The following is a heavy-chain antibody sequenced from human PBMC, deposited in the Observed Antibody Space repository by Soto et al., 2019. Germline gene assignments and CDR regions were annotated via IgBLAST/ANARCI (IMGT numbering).Heavy chain of an antibody. J-gene: IGHJ3*01. CDR1: GFTFSSYD. CDR2: IGTAGDT. CDR3: VRVSAADHAFEV. D-gene: IGHD6-13*01. V-gene: IGHV3-13*01. Sequence: GVLRLSCAASGFTFSSYDMQWVRQPTGKGLEWVSGIGTAGDTYYPASVEGRFTISRENAKNSLYLQMNSLRVGDTAVYYCVRVSAADHAFEVWGQGTMVTVSS.